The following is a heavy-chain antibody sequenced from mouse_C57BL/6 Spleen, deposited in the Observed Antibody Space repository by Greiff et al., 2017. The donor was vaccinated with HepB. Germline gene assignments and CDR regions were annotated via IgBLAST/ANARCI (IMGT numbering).Heavy chain of an antibody. Sequence: QVQLQQPGAELVMPGASVKLSCKASGYTFTSYWMHWVKQRPGQGLEWIGEIDPSDSYTNYNQKFKGKSTLTVDKSSSTAYMQLSSLTSEDSAVYYCARSALLRSPYFDYWGQGTTLTVSS. CDR1: GYTFTSYW. D-gene: IGHD1-1*01. V-gene: IGHV1-69*01. CDR2: IDPSDSYT. CDR3: ARSALLRSPYFDY. J-gene: IGHJ2*01.